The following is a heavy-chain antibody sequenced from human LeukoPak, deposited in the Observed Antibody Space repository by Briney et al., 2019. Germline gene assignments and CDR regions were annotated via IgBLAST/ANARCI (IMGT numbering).Heavy chain of an antibody. V-gene: IGHV4-31*03. D-gene: IGHD1-1*01. Sequence: PSETLSLTCTVSGDSIYSGGYYWSWVRQHPGKGLEWIGHIYYSGTTYYNPSLESRVLISVDTSKNEFSLKVRSMTAADTAVYFCARARRPVHDTSFYLESWGQGTLVTVSS. J-gene: IGHJ4*02. CDR2: IYYSGTT. CDR1: GDSIYSGGYY. CDR3: ARARRPVHDTSFYLES.